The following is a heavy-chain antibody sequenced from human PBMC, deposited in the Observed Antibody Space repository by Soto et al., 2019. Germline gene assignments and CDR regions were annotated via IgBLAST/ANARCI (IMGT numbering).Heavy chain of an antibody. V-gene: IGHV1-69*13. CDR1: GGTFSSYA. CDR2: IIPIFGTV. D-gene: IGHD6-6*01. CDR3: ARGRVLDVPYSSSLRSGMDV. Sequence: SVKVSCKASGGTFSSYAISWVRQAPGQGLEWMGGIIPIFGTVNYAQKFQGRVTITADESTSTAYMELSSLRSEDTAVYYCARGRVLDVPYSSSLRSGMDVWGQGTTVTVSS. J-gene: IGHJ6*02.